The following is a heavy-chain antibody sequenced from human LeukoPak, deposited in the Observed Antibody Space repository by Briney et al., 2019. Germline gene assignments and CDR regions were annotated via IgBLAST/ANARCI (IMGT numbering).Heavy chain of an antibody. J-gene: IGHJ6*02. Sequence: PSETLSLTCAVYGGSFSGYYWCWIRQPPGKGLEWIGVINHSGSTNSNPSLKSRVTISVDTSKNQFSLKLSSVTAADTAVYYCARGSGMTTSLYYYGMDVWGQGTTVTVSS. CDR1: GGSFSGYY. CDR2: INHSGST. D-gene: IGHD4-11*01. V-gene: IGHV4-34*01. CDR3: ARGSGMTTSLYYYGMDV.